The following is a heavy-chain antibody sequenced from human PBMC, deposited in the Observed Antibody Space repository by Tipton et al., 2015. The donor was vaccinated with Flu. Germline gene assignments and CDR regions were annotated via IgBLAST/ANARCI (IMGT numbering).Heavy chain of an antibody. J-gene: IGHJ4*02. Sequence: QVQLVQSGAEVKKPGASVKVSCKASGYTFTGYYIHWVRQAPGQGLEWMGRINPSSEGTNSAQRFQGRVTMTRDTSISAAYMELNSLTSDDTAVYYCARQNGYNFDYWGQGSLVTVSS. D-gene: IGHD5-24*01. CDR2: INPSSEGT. V-gene: IGHV1-2*06. CDR1: GYTFTGYY. CDR3: ARQNGYNFDY.